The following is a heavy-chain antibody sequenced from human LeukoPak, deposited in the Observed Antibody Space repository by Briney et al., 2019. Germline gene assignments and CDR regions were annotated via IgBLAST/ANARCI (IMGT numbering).Heavy chain of an antibody. J-gene: IGHJ4*02. Sequence: GGSLRLSCAASGFTFSSYGMSWVRQAPGKGLEWVSAISGSGGSTYYADSVKGRFTISRDNAKNSLYLQMNSLRAEDTALYYCAKDNSVWYYGSGSYLAYWGQGTLVTVSS. CDR2: ISGSGGST. D-gene: IGHD3-10*01. V-gene: IGHV3-23*01. CDR3: AKDNSVWYYGSGSYLAY. CDR1: GFTFSSYG.